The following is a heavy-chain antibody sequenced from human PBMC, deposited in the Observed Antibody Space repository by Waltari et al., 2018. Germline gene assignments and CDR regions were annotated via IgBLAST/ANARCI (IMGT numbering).Heavy chain of an antibody. J-gene: IGHJ4*02. CDR3: ARDLKERSGSYSFDY. Sequence: QVQLVQSGAEVKKPGASVKVSCKASGYTFTGYYMHWVRQAPGQGLEWMGRINPNSGGTNYAQKFQGRVTMTRDTSISTAYMELSRLRSDDTAVYYCARDLKERSGSYSFDYWGQGTLVTVSS. CDR1: GYTFTGYY. D-gene: IGHD1-26*01. CDR2: INPNSGGT. V-gene: IGHV1-2*06.